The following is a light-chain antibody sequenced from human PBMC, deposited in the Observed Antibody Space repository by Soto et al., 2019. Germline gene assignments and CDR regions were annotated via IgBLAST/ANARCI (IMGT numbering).Light chain of an antibody. CDR3: SSYTRGGGV. V-gene: IGLV2-14*01. Sequence: QSVLTQPASVSGSPGQSITISCAGTSSDIGGYNYVSWYQHHPGKAPKLMIYEVRNRPSGVSNRFSGSKSGNTASLTISGLQAEDEADYYCSSYTRGGGVFGTGTKSPS. J-gene: IGLJ1*01. CDR2: EVR. CDR1: SSDIGGYNY.